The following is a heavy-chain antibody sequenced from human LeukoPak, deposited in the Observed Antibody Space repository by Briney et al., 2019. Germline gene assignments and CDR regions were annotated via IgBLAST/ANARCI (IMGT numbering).Heavy chain of an antibody. CDR1: GGSISTYY. Sequence: SETRSLTCTVSGGSISTYYWSWIRHPPGRGQEWIGYSYYSGSTYCNPSLKTRVTISVDTSKNQFSLKLSSVTAADTAVYYCARVGSGSFDYWGQGTLVTVSS. V-gene: IGHV4-59*01. CDR3: ARVGSGSFDY. J-gene: IGHJ4*02. D-gene: IGHD6-19*01. CDR2: SYYSGST.